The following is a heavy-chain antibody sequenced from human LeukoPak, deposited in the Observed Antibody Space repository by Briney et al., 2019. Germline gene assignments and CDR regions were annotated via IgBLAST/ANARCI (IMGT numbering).Heavy chain of an antibody. CDR1: EFSVGSNY. J-gene: IGHJ5*02. Sequence: GGSLRLSCAASEFSVGSNYMTWVRQAPGKGLEWVAFIRYDGSNKYYADSVKGRFTISRDNSKNTLYLQMNSLRAEDTAVYYCAKDVTPAVSPLDWFDPWGQGTLVTVSS. CDR3: AKDVTPAVSPLDWFDP. V-gene: IGHV3-30*02. CDR2: IRYDGSNK. D-gene: IGHD5-18*01.